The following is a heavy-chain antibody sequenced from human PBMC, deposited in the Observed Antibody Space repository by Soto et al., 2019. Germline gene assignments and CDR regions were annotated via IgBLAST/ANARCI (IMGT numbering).Heavy chain of an antibody. CDR2: IYHSGYT. CDR1: GGSISSGGYS. CDR3: ARDAPAGGWFDP. V-gene: IGHV4-30-2*01. Sequence: QLQLQESGSGLVKPSQTLSLTCAVSGGSISSGGYSWNWIRQPPGKGLEWIGYIYHSGYTYYNPSLKVPVTISVDKSKNQFSRKLSSVTAADTAVYYCARDAPAGGWFDPWGQGTLVTVSS. J-gene: IGHJ5*02.